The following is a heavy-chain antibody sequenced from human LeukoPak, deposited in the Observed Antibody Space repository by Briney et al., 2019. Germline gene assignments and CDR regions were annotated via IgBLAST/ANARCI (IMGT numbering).Heavy chain of an antibody. D-gene: IGHD2-15*01. Sequence: GGSLRLSCAVSGFTLRSYAIHWVRQAPGKGLQWVAFISYDAAVKYYADSVRGRFTVSRDNSKNTLSLQMNSLRPEDTAVYYCARDFSTWYSIDYWGRGTLVTVSS. CDR1: GFTLRSYA. J-gene: IGHJ4*02. CDR3: ARDFSTWYSIDY. CDR2: ISYDAAVK. V-gene: IGHV3-30-3*01.